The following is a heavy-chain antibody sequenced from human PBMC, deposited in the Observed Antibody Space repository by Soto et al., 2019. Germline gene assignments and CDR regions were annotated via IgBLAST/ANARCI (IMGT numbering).Heavy chain of an antibody. V-gene: IGHV3-21*01. CDR3: ARSLVGSTPYS. CDR2: IDSTSVYT. D-gene: IGHD1-26*01. CDR1: GFTLSSYS. J-gene: IGHJ5*01. Sequence: EVQLVESGGGLVKPGGSLRLSCAASGFTLSSYSMHWVRQAPGKGLEWVSSIDSTSVYTFYADSVKGRFTVSRANAQNSRYLQMNSLRAEETAGYYCARSLVGSTPYSGGEGTLFTVSS.